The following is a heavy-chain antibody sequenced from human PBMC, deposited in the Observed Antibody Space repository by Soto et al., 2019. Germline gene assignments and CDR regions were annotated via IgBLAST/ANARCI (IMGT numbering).Heavy chain of an antibody. CDR3: ARDRQKALVVVAATGGFDY. CDR1: GFTFSSYS. J-gene: IGHJ4*02. V-gene: IGHV3-30*04. CDR2: ISFAGNNK. D-gene: IGHD2-15*01. Sequence: GGSLRLSCAVSGFTFSSYSMHWVRQDPDMGLERVAFISFAGNNKYYADSVKGRFTISRDNSNNMLYLEMNSLRPDDTAVYYCARDRQKALVVVAATGGFDYWGQGTPVTVSS.